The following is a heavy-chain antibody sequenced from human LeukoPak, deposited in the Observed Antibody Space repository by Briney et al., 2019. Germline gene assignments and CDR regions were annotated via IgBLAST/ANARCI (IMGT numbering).Heavy chain of an antibody. D-gene: IGHD5-12*01. CDR2: ISGSGGST. Sequence: GRSLRLSCAASGFTFSTYAMSWVRQAPGKGLAWVSTISGSGGSTYYADSVKGRFTISRDNSENTVYLQMNSLRAEDTAVYCCAKAGDIYYFDFWGQGTLVTVSS. CDR3: AKAGDIYYFDF. J-gene: IGHJ4*02. V-gene: IGHV3-23*01. CDR1: GFTFSTYA.